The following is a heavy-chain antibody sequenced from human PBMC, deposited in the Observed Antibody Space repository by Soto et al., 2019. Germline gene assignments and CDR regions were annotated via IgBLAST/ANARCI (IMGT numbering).Heavy chain of an antibody. D-gene: IGHD1-1*01. V-gene: IGHV3-30*18. CDR2: ISHDGNSK. CDR3: AKQFDLGGLEDY. J-gene: IGHJ4*02. CDR1: GFTFIDHG. Sequence: PGGSLRLSCAASGFTFIDHGMHWVRQAPGKGLEWVAVISHDGNSKYYGDSVKGRFTVSRDNSNNMAYLQMNSLRLEDTAMYYCAKQFDLGGLEDYWGQGTLVTVSS.